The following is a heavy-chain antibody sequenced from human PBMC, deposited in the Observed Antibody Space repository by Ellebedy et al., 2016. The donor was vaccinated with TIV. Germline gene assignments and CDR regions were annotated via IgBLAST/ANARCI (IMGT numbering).Heavy chain of an antibody. CDR2: IYYTEST. J-gene: IGHJ5*02. V-gene: IGHV4-39*01. CDR1: GGSISSSSHY. Sequence: SETLSLTCSVSGGSISSSSHYWGWIRQPPGKGLEWIGSIYYTESTYYNPSLKRRVTISVDTSKNQFSLNLNSLTAADTAVYYCARQGPSITMVRGVNWFDPWGQGTLVTVSS. CDR3: ARQGPSITMVRGVNWFDP. D-gene: IGHD3-10*01.